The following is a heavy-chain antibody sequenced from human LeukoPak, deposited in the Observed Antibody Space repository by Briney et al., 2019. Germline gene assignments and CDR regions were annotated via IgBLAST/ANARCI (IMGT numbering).Heavy chain of an antibody. CDR2: IYYSGST. CDR1: GGSFSGSY. CDR3: ARDGNTVYYYDSSGSKDAFDI. J-gene: IGHJ3*02. D-gene: IGHD3-22*01. V-gene: IGHV4-39*07. Sequence: SETLSLTCAVSGGSFSGSYWGWIRQPPGKGLEWIGSIYYSGSTYYNPSLKCRVTISVDTSKNQFSLKLSSVTAADTAVYYCARDGNTVYYYDSSGSKDAFDIWGQGTMVTVSS.